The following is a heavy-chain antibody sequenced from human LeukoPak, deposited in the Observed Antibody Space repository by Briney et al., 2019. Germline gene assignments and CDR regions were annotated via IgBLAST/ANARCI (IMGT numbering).Heavy chain of an antibody. J-gene: IGHJ3*02. CDR1: GYTFTSYG. Sequence: ASVKVSCKASGYTFTSYGISWVRQAPGQGLEWMGWINPNSGGTNYAQKFQGWVTMTRDTSISTAYMELSRLRSEDTAVYYCATDYGGNLGAFDIWGQGTTVTVSS. V-gene: IGHV1-2*04. CDR2: INPNSGGT. CDR3: ATDYGGNLGAFDI. D-gene: IGHD4-23*01.